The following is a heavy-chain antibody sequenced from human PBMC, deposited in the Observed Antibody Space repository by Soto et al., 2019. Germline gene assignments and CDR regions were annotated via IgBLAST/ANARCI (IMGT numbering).Heavy chain of an antibody. J-gene: IGHJ4*02. Sequence: QVQLVQSGAEVKKPGASVKVSCKASGYTFTSYYMHWVRQAPGQGLEWMGIINPSGGSTSYAQKFRGRVTMTRDTSTSTVYMELSSLGSEDTAVYYCARGQLDTEFDYWGQGTLVTVSS. CDR2: INPSGGST. V-gene: IGHV1-46*01. CDR1: GYTFTSYY. CDR3: ARGQLDTEFDY. D-gene: IGHD5-18*01.